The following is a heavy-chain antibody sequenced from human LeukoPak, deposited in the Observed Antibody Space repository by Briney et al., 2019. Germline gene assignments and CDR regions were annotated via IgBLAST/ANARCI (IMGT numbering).Heavy chain of an antibody. CDR1: GFTFSSFA. J-gene: IGHJ4*02. Sequence: GGSLRLSCAASGFTFSSFALSGVRQAPGKGLEGGSAISGSGGSTYYADSVKGRFTISRDNSKKTLYLQMNSLRAEDTAVYYCAKGSGYSYGFIDYWGQGTLVTVSS. V-gene: IGHV3-23*01. CDR2: ISGSGGST. CDR3: AKGSGYSYGFIDY. D-gene: IGHD5-18*01.